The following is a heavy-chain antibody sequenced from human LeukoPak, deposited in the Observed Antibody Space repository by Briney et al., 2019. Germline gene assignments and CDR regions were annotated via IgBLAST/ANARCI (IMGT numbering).Heavy chain of an antibody. V-gene: IGHV3-74*01. Sequence: GGSLRLSCAASGFTFSRYWMHWVRQVPGKGLVWVSRVNPDGSSTTYADSVKGQVTTSRDNAKNTLYLQMNRLRVEDTAVYFCARGGSYGDYWGQGILVTVSS. CDR1: GFTFSRYW. CDR3: ARGGSYGDY. D-gene: IGHD3-16*01. J-gene: IGHJ4*02. CDR2: VNPDGSST.